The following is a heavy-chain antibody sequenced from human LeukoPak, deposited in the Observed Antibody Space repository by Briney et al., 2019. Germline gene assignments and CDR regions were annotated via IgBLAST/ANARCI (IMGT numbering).Heavy chain of an antibody. J-gene: IGHJ6*03. V-gene: IGHV3-33*01. Sequence: GGSLRLSCAASGFTFSSYGMHWVRQAPGKGLEWVAVIWYDGSNKYYADSVKGRFTISRDNSKNTLYLQMNSLRAEDTAVYYCARDSPYSSSWSLSYYMDVWGKGTTVTVSS. CDR1: GFTFSSYG. CDR3: ARDSPYSSSWSLSYYMDV. CDR2: IWYDGSNK. D-gene: IGHD6-13*01.